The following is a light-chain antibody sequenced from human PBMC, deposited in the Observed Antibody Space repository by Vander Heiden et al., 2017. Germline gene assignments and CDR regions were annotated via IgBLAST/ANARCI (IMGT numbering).Light chain of an antibody. V-gene: IGKV4-1*01. J-gene: IGKJ2*01. CDR2: WAS. CDR3: QQYYWTPYT. CDR1: QSVLYSTNNKNY. Sequence: DIVMTKSPDSMAVSLREGATINCKSSQSVLYSTNNKNYVAWYQQKPGQPPKLLIDWASTRESGVPDRCSGSVSGTEFTLTSSSLQAEDVAVYYCQQYYWTPYTFGQGTKLEIK.